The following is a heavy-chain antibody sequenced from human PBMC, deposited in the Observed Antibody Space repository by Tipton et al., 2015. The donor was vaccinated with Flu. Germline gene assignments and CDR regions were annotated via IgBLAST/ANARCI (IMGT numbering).Heavy chain of an antibody. D-gene: IGHD6-6*01. Sequence: TLSLTCTVSGGSINSHYWSWIRQPAGKGLEWIGRVYTSGNTIYNPSLKSRVTMSLDASKNQFSLSLTSVTAADSAVYFCAKGRGAASSSGVFDSCGQGTLVTVSS. V-gene: IGHV4-4*07. CDR3: AKGRGAASSSGVFDS. J-gene: IGHJ4*02. CDR2: VYTSGNT. CDR1: GGSINSHY.